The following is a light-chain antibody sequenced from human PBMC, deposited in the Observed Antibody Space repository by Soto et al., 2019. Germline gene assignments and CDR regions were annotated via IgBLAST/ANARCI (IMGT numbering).Light chain of an antibody. CDR1: QSVNGW. CDR3: QHYNSNPWT. CDR2: AAS. J-gene: IGKJ1*01. V-gene: IGKV1-5*01. Sequence: DIQMTQSPSTLSASVGDRVTITCRASQSVNGWLAWYQQKPGKAPKLLIYAASKLESGVPSRFSGSGSGTEFTLTISSLQPDDFATYYCQHYNSNPWTFGQGTKVEIK.